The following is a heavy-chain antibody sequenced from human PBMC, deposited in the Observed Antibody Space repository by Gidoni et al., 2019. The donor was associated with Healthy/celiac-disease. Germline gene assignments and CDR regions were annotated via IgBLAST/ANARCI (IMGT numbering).Heavy chain of an antibody. Sequence: EVQLVEPGGGLVQHGRSLLLFFAASGFPFDDYAMHWVRQAPGKGLEWVSGISWNSGSIGYADSVKGRVTISRDNAKNSLYLKMNSLRAEDTALYYCAKDKYSSSTYGMDVWGQGTTVTVSS. V-gene: IGHV3-9*01. J-gene: IGHJ6*02. CDR3: AKDKYSSSTYGMDV. D-gene: IGHD6-6*01. CDR2: ISWNSGSI. CDR1: GFPFDDYA.